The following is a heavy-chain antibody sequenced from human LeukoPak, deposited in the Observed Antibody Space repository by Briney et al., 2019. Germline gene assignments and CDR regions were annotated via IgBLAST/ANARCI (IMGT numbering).Heavy chain of an antibody. V-gene: IGHV3-48*03. CDR1: GFTFSSYE. CDR2: ISSSGSTI. J-gene: IGHJ4*02. D-gene: IGHD1-26*01. CDR3: ARDLRGSYYN. Sequence: GGSLRLSCAASGFTFSSYEVNWVRQAPGKGLEWVSYISSSGSTIYYADSVKGRFTISRDNAKNSLYLQMNSLRAEDTAVYYCARDLRGSYYNWGQGTLVTVSS.